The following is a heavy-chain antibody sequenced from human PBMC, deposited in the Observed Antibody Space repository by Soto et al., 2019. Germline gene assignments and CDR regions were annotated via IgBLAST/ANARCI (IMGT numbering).Heavy chain of an antibody. CDR2: IYYSGST. J-gene: IGHJ4*02. CDR3: ARAEAAAGHFDY. CDR1: GGSVSSGSYY. D-gene: IGHD6-13*01. Sequence: SETLSLTCTVSGGSVSSGSYYWSWVRQPPWKGLEWIGYIYYSGSTNYNPSLKSRVTILVDTSKNQFSLKLSSVTAADTAVYYCARAEAAAGHFDYWGQGXLVTVYS. V-gene: IGHV4-61*01.